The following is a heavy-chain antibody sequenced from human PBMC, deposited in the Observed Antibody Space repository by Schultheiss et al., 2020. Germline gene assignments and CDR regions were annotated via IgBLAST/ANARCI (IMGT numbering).Heavy chain of an antibody. CDR1: GFTFSSYV. Sequence: GGSLRLSCAASGFTFSSYVMSWVRQAPGKGLEWVSGISGSGGSTYYADSVKGRFTISRDNSKNTLYLQVNSLRAEDTAVYYCARDSYDYVTRRIVVLDYWGQGTLVTVSS. CDR2: ISGSGGST. V-gene: IGHV3-23*01. D-gene: IGHD3-16*01. J-gene: IGHJ4*02. CDR3: ARDSYDYVTRRIVVLDY.